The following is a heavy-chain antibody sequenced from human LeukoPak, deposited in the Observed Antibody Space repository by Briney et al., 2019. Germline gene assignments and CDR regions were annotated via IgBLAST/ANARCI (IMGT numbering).Heavy chain of an antibody. J-gene: IGHJ4*02. CDR3: ARAGGYDFKWEDYFDY. CDR2: INSDGSST. CDR1: GFTFSSYW. V-gene: IGHV3-74*01. Sequence: GGSLRLSGAASGFTFSSYWMHWVRQAPGKGLVWVSRINSDGSSTSYADSVKGRFTISRDNAKNTLYLQMNSLRAEDTAVYYCARAGGYDFKWEDYFDYWGQGTLVTVSS. D-gene: IGHD5-12*01.